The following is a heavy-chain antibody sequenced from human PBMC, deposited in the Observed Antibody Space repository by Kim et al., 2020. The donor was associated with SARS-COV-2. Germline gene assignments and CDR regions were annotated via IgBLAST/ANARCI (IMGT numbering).Heavy chain of an antibody. CDR2: IYYSGST. CDR3: SRPIPSPSAPNYDILTGYYDDAFGI. D-gene: IGHD3-9*01. J-gene: IGHJ3*02. CDR1: GGSISSSSYY. V-gene: IGHV4-39*01. Sequence: SETLSLTCTVSGGSISSSSYYWGWIRQPPGKGLEWIGSIYYSGSTYYNPSLKSRVTISVDTSKNQFSLKLSSVTAADTAVYYCSRPIPSPSAPNYDILTGYYDDAFGIWGQGTMVTVSS.